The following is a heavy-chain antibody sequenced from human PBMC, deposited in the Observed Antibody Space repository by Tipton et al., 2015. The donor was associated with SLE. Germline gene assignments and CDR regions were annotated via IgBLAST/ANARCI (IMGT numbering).Heavy chain of an antibody. CDR2: IYHSGTT. CDR3: ARASCPTCPSGI. CDR1: GFSISSGYY. J-gene: IGHJ3*02. Sequence: TLSLTCAVSGFSISSGYYWGWIRLPPGKGLEWIGSIYHSGTTYYNPSLKSRVTISVDTSKIQFSLKLTSVTAADTAVYYCARASCPTCPSGIWGQGTMVTVSS. D-gene: IGHD3-16*01. V-gene: IGHV4-38-2*01.